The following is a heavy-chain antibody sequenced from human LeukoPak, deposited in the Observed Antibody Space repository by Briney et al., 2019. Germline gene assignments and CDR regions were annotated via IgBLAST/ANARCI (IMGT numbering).Heavy chain of an antibody. Sequence: SETLSLTCTVSGGSISSVSYYWGWIRQPPGKGLEWIGTIYSGGSTYYNPSLKSRVTISVDTSNNQFSLKLTSVTAADTAVYYCARDIWFGELLNAFNIWGQGTMVTVSS. CDR3: ARDIWFGELLNAFNI. V-gene: IGHV4-39*07. D-gene: IGHD3-10*01. J-gene: IGHJ3*02. CDR1: GGSISSVSYY. CDR2: IYSGGST.